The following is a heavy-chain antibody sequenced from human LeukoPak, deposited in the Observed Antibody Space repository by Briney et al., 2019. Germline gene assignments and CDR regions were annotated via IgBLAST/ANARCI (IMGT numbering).Heavy chain of an antibody. D-gene: IGHD3-9*01. CDR1: GFTFSNYA. Sequence: GGSLRLSCAASGFTFSNYAMSWVRQAPGKGLEWVSAVTGSGGNTDYADSVKRRFTISRDNSTNAVFLQMNSLRAKDTAADYSAKWGYYDVFTSYYVSDYWGQGTLVTVSS. J-gene: IGHJ4*02. CDR3: AKWGYYDVFTSYYVSDY. CDR2: VTGSGGNT. V-gene: IGHV3-23*01.